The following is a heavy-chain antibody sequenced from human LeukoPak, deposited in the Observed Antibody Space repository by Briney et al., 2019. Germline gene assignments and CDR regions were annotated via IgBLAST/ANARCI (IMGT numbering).Heavy chain of an antibody. Sequence: PGGSLRLSCAASGLTFSNYAMSWVRQAPGKGLEWVSSTSGSGANTYYADSVKGRFTVSRDNSKNTLYLQMNSLRAEDTAVYYCARITFWSGYNLDYWGQGTLVTVSS. CDR2: TSGSGANT. CDR3: ARITFWSGYNLDY. J-gene: IGHJ4*02. V-gene: IGHV3-23*01. CDR1: GLTFSNYA. D-gene: IGHD3-3*01.